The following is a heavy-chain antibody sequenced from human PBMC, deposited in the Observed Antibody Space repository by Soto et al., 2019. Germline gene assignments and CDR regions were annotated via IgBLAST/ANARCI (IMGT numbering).Heavy chain of an antibody. J-gene: IGHJ4*02. CDR3: ARDGKGAAYTHGPYYFDY. D-gene: IGHD1-1*01. CDR1: GFTFSSYA. Sequence: GGSLRLSCAASGFTFSSYAMHWVRQAPGKGLEWVAVISYDGSNKYYADSVKGRFTISRDNAMRSLFLHMNSLRDEDTAVYYCARDGKGAAYTHGPYYFDYWGQGALVTVSS. CDR2: ISYDGSNK. V-gene: IGHV3-30-3*01.